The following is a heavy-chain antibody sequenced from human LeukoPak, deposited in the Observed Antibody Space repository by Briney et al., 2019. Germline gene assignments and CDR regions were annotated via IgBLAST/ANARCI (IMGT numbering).Heavy chain of an antibody. CDR2: ISAYNGNT. Sequence: ASVKVSCKASGYTLTSYGISWVRQAPGQGLEWMGWISAYNGNTNYAQKLQGRVTMTTDTSTSTAYMELRSLRSDDTAVYYCARDRLITDYGGWFDPWGQGTLVTVSS. CDR3: ARDRLITDYGGWFDP. D-gene: IGHD4-23*01. J-gene: IGHJ5*02. CDR1: GYTLTSYG. V-gene: IGHV1-18*01.